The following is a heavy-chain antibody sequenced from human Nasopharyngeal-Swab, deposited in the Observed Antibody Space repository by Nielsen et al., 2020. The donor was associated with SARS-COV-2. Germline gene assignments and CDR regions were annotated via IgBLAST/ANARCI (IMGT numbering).Heavy chain of an antibody. V-gene: IGHV3-73*01. Sequence: GESLKISCVASEFTVNDYVIHWVRQASGKGLEWVGRIRSKTHSYTTDYAASAKGRFTISRDDSKNTAYLHMNSLESEDTAVYYCSTLPIPALGADYWGQGTLVTVSS. D-gene: IGHD6-13*01. CDR1: EFTVNDYV. J-gene: IGHJ4*02. CDR3: STLPIPALGADY. CDR2: IRSKTHSYTT.